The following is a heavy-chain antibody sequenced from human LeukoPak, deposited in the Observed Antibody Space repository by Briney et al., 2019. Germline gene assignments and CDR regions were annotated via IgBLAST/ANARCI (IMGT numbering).Heavy chain of an antibody. CDR1: GGSFSGYY. J-gene: IGHJ3*02. CDR2: INHSGST. V-gene: IGHV4-34*01. D-gene: IGHD1-26*01. CDR3: ARELGAKAFDI. Sequence: PSETLSLTCAVYGGSFSGYYWSWIRQPPGKGLEWIGEINHSGSTNYNPSLKSRVTISVDTSKNQFSLKLSSVTAADTAVYYCARELGAKAFDIWGQGTMVTVSS.